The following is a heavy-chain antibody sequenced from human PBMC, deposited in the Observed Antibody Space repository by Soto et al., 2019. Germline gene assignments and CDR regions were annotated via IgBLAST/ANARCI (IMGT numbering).Heavy chain of an antibody. D-gene: IGHD3-10*01. CDR1: GFTFTSSA. J-gene: IGHJ6*03. CDR2: IVVGSGNT. CDR3: AAPYGSGSYSHYYMDV. Sequence: SVKVSCKASGFTFTSSAVQWVRQARGQRLEWIGWIVVGSGNTNYAQKFQERVTITRDMSTSTAYMELSSLRSEDTAVYYCAAPYGSGSYSHYYMDVWGKGTTVTVSS. V-gene: IGHV1-58*01.